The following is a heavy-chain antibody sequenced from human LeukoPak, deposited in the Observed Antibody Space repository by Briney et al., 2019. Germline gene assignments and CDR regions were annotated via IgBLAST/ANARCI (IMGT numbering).Heavy chain of an antibody. CDR3: AREDSGNYYFDF. J-gene: IGHJ4*02. D-gene: IGHD1-26*01. Sequence: GGSLRLSCAASGFTFRNYAMGWVRQAPGKGLEWVSGISGSGGRTYYADSVKDRFTISRDNSKDTLYLQMNSLRAEDTAVYYCAREDSGNYYFDFRGQGTLVTVSS. CDR2: ISGSGGRT. V-gene: IGHV3-23*01. CDR1: GFTFRNYA.